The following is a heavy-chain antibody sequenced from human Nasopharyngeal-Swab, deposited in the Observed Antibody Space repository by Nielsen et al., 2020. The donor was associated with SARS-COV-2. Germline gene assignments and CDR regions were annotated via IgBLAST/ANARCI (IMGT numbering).Heavy chain of an antibody. J-gene: IGHJ4*02. CDR3: AREDYYDSSGYYDRALDY. D-gene: IGHD3-22*01. CDR2: ISYDGSNK. V-gene: IGHV3-30-3*01. Sequence: GESLKISCAASGFTFSSYAMHWVRQAPGKGLEWVAVISYDGSNKYYADSVKGRFTISRDNSKSTLYLQMNSLRAEDTAVYYCAREDYYDSSGYYDRALDYWGQGTLVTVSS. CDR1: GFTFSSYA.